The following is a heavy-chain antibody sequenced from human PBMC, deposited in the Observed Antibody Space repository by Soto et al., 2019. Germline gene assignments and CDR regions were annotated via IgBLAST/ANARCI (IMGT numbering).Heavy chain of an antibody. CDR1: GGSISSSSYY. J-gene: IGHJ4*02. D-gene: IGHD5-12*01. CDR3: ARGHRDGYRSGSLDS. Sequence: PSETLSLTCTVSGGSISSSSYYWGWIRQPPGKGLEWIGSIYYSGSTYYNPSLKSRVTISVDTSKNQFSLKLSSVISADTAVYYCARGHRDGYRSGSLDSWGRGTLVTVSS. V-gene: IGHV4-39*01. CDR2: IYYSGST.